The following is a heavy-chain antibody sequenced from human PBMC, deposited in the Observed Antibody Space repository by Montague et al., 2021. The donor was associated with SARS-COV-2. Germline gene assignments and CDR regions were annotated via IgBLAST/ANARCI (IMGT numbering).Heavy chain of an antibody. Sequence: PALVKPTQTLTLTCTFSGFSLSTSGMCVSWIRQPPGKALEWLAXXXWXXXKYXSTSLKTRLTISKDNSKHQVALTMTNMDPVDTATYYCARMDILTGYYAYGMDVWGQGTTVTVPS. V-gene: IGHV2-70*01. J-gene: IGHJ6*02. CDR2: XXWXXXK. D-gene: IGHD3-9*01. CDR3: ARMDILTGYYAYGMDV. CDR1: GFSLSTSGMC.